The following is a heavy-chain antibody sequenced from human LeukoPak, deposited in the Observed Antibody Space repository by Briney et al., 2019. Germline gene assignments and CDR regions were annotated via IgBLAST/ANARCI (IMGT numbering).Heavy chain of an antibody. CDR2: ISSSSSYI. J-gene: IGHJ4*02. V-gene: IGHV3-21*01. CDR3: AREGIKYYFDY. CDR1: GFTFSSYS. Sequence: GGSLRLSCAASGFTFSSYSMNWVRQAPGKGLEWVSSISSSSSYIYYADSVKGRFTISRDNAKNSLYLQMNSPRAEDTAVYYCAREGIKYYFDYWGQGTLVTVSS. D-gene: IGHD5-12*01.